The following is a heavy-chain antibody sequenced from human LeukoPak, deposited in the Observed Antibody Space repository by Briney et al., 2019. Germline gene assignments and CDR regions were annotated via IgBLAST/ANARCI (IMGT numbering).Heavy chain of an antibody. V-gene: IGHV4-59*01. J-gene: IGHJ4*02. D-gene: IGHD3-3*01. Sequence: SETLSLTCSVSDNFISSYYWSWIRQSPGKGLEWSGYIFYSGLTNYNPSLKSRVTMSIDTSRSQFSLKLSSVSAADTAVYYCASGTTSGAITSNFFHRWGRGTLVAVSS. CDR2: IFYSGLT. CDR3: ASGTTSGAITSNFFHR. CDR1: DNFISSYY.